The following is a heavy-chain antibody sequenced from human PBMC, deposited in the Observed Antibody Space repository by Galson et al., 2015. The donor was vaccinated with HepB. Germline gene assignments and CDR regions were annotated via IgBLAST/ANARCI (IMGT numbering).Heavy chain of an antibody. V-gene: IGHV3-23*01. CDR1: GFTFRNYV. J-gene: IGHJ4*02. Sequence: SLRLSCAASGFTFRNYVMTWVRQAPGKGLEWVSSLSSSGGGTYYAESVKGRVTISRDNSKNTLYLQMHSLRAEDTAVYYCAKSYFDVSGYLDWGQGTLVTVSS. CDR2: LSSSGGGT. CDR3: AKSYFDVSGYLD. D-gene: IGHD3-22*01.